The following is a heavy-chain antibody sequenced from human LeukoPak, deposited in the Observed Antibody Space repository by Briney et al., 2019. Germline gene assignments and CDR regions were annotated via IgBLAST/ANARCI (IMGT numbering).Heavy chain of an antibody. CDR1: GYTFTSYG. Sequence: SVKVSCKASGYTFTSYGISWVRQAPGQGLEWMGGIIPIFGTANYAQKFQGRVTITADESTSTAYMELSSLRSDDTAVYYCARVKSETVTTPIQPFDYWGQGTLVTVSS. D-gene: IGHD4-11*01. CDR3: ARVKSETVTTPIQPFDY. J-gene: IGHJ4*02. V-gene: IGHV1-69*13. CDR2: IIPIFGTA.